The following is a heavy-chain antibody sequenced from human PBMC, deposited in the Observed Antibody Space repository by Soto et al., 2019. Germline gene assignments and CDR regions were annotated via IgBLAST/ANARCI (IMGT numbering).Heavy chain of an antibody. J-gene: IGHJ4*02. D-gene: IGHD6-13*01. Sequence: GSLRLSCAASGFTFSIYAMSWVRQAPGKGLEWVSTISGSGDTTKYPDSVKGRFTISRDNSKNTVYLQMYSLRAEDTAIYYCAKERRNSNSWYLYDYWGQGTLVTVSS. CDR2: ISGSGDTT. CDR1: GFTFSIYA. V-gene: IGHV3-23*01. CDR3: AKERRNSNSWYLYDY.